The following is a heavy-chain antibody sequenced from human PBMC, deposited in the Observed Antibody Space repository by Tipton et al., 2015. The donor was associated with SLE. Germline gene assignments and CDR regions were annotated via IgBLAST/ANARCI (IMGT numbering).Heavy chain of an antibody. CDR1: GFTFTNYA. D-gene: IGHD7-27*01. V-gene: IGHV3-9*01. CDR2: ICWNSVSR. CDR3: AKAGDY. J-gene: IGHJ4*02. Sequence: SLRLSCVASGFTFTNYAMHWVRQAPGKGLEWVSGICWNSVSRGYSDSVKGRFTIPRDNAKNPRYLQMNSLRAEDTALYYCAKAGDYWGQGTLVTVSS.